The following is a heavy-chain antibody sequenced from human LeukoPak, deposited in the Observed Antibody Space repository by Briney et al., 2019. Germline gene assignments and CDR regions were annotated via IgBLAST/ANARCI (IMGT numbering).Heavy chain of an antibody. CDR2: INTNTGSP. CDR3: ARKYCYYLGG. CDR1: GYTFTSYA. Sequence: ASVKVSCKASGYTFTSYAMNWVRQAPGQGLEWMGGINTNTGSPTYAQGFTGRFVFSLHTSISTAYLELSSLKAEDTAVYYCARKYCYYLGGWGKGTTVTVSS. J-gene: IGHJ6*03. V-gene: IGHV7-4-1*02.